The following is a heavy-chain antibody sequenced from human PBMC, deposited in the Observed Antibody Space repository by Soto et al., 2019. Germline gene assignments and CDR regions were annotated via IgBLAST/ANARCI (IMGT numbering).Heavy chain of an antibody. J-gene: IGHJ4*02. CDR2: IYYTGST. D-gene: IGHD3-22*01. V-gene: IGHV4-59*01. CDR3: ARATYYYDRSGYLYYFEY. CDR1: GGSISTYY. Sequence: SETLSLTCTVSGGSISTYYWSWIRQPPGKGLEWIGYIYYTGSTNYNPSLKSRVTISVDTSKNQFSLKLSSVTAADTAVYYCARATYYYDRSGYLYYFEYWGQGTLVTVPS.